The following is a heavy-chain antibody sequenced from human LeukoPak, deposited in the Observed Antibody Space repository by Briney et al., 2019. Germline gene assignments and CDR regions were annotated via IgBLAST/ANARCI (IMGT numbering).Heavy chain of an antibody. Sequence: PGRSLRLSCAASGFTFSSYGMHWVRQAPGKGLEWVAVISYDGSNKYYADSVKGRFTISRDNSKNTLYLQMNSLRAEDTAVYYCAKPQGSGGEFDYWGQGTLVTVSS. J-gene: IGHJ4*02. CDR3: AKPQGSGGEFDY. CDR1: GFTFSSYG. CDR2: ISYDGSNK. D-gene: IGHD1-26*01. V-gene: IGHV3-30*18.